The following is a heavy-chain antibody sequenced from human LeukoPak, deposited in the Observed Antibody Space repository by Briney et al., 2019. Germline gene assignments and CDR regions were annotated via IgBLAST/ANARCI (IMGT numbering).Heavy chain of an antibody. CDR3: ARDSLMVRGTDY. Sequence: SETLSLTCTVSGGSISSGGYYRSWSRQPPGKGLEWIGYIYYSGSTYYNPSLKSRVAISVDTSKNQFSLKLSSVTAADTAVYYCARDSLMVRGTDYWGQGTLVTVSS. CDR2: IYYSGST. D-gene: IGHD3-10*01. CDR1: GGSISSGGYY. V-gene: IGHV4-31*03. J-gene: IGHJ4*02.